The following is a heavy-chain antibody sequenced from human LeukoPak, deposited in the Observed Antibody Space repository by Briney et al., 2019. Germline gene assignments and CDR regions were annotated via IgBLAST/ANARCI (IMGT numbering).Heavy chain of an antibody. Sequence: SETLSLTCTVSGGSISSGGYYWTWIRQPPGEGLEWIGYIYYSGSTSYNPSLESRLTIAVDTSKNQFSLKLNSVTAADTAVYYCARHYGPWGQGTLVTVSS. CDR2: IYYSGST. J-gene: IGHJ5*02. CDR1: GGSISSGGYY. D-gene: IGHD3-16*01. V-gene: IGHV4-30-4*08. CDR3: ARHYGP.